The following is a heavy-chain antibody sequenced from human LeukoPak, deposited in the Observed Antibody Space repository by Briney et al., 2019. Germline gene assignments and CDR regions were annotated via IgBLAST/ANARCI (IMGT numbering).Heavy chain of an antibody. Sequence: GGSLRLSCAASGFTFSSYAMHWVRQAPGKGLEWVAVISYDGSNKYYADSVKGRFTISRDNSKNTLYLQMNSLRAEDTAVYYCATGDIVATILPDSWGQGTLVTVSS. D-gene: IGHD5-12*01. CDR3: ATGDIVATILPDS. CDR1: GFTFSSYA. CDR2: ISYDGSNK. V-gene: IGHV3-30*04. J-gene: IGHJ4*02.